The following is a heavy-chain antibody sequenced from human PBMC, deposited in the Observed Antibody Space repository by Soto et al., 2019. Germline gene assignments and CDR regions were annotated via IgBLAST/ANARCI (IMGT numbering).Heavy chain of an antibody. V-gene: IGHV3-30*03. J-gene: IGHJ6*02. CDR2: LSYDGSNK. CDR3: ARVVPAAMYYYYGMDV. D-gene: IGHD2-2*01. CDR1: RVTFSSYC. Sequence: LRLSSEASRVTFSSYCMHWVRQAPGKGLEWVAVLSYDGSNKYYADSVKGRFTISRDNSKNTLYLQMNSLRAEDTAVYYCARVVPAAMYYYYGMDVWGQGSTVTVSS.